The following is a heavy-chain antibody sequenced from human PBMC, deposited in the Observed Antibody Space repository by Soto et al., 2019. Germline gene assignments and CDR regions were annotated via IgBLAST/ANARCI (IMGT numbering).Heavy chain of an antibody. D-gene: IGHD7-27*01. CDR1: GFNFRSYS. CDR2: IDTSSSLI. Sequence: EAQLVESGGGLVQPGGSLRLSCVASGFNFRSYSLSWVRQAPGKGLEWIAYIDTSSSLIYYADSVEGRFAISRDNAKNSLYLQVGSLRDEDTALYYCARDFLTGDAREAFDIWGQGTMVTVSS. V-gene: IGHV3-48*02. J-gene: IGHJ3*02. CDR3: ARDFLTGDAREAFDI.